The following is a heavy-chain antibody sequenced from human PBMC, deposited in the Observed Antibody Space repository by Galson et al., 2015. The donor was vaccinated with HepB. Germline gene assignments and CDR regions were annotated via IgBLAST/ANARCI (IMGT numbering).Heavy chain of an antibody. CDR1: GGSISTTYW. V-gene: IGHV4-4*01. J-gene: IGHJ3*02. CDR2: IYHSGKT. CDR3: ARDSSSLIHKDAFDI. D-gene: IGHD3-9*01. Sequence: ETLSLTCAVSGGSISTTYWWSWVRQSPGKGLEWIGDIYHSGKTYYNPSLKSRVNISVDKSKNQFSLQLNSVTAANTALYFCARDSSSLIHKDAFDIWGQGTMVTVSS.